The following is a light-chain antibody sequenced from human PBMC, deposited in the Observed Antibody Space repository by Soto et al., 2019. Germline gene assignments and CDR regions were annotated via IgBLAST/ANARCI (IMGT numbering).Light chain of an antibody. CDR2: GAS. CDR3: QQYNSYSWT. V-gene: IGKV3-15*01. Sequence: LVMTQSPATLSVSPGERATLSCTASQSVGTKVAWYQQTRGQAPRLLIYGASNRATGVPARFSGSVSGTEFTLTISSLQPDDFATYYCQQYNSYSWTFGQGTKVDI. CDR1: QSVGTK. J-gene: IGKJ1*01.